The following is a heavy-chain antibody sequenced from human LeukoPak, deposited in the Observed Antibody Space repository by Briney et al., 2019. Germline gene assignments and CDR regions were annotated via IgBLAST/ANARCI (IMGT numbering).Heavy chain of an antibody. V-gene: IGHV1-2*02. D-gene: IGHD3-22*01. Sequence: ASVQVSCKASGYTFTDYYIHWVLQSPGRGLESLGWINPNSVTTNYAQKFRGRVTMTRDTSISTAYMELAELTSDDTAVYYCARGHDSGYSNSLDPWGQGTLVTVSS. J-gene: IGHJ5*02. CDR1: GYTFTDYY. CDR3: ARGHDSGYSNSLDP. CDR2: INPNSVTT.